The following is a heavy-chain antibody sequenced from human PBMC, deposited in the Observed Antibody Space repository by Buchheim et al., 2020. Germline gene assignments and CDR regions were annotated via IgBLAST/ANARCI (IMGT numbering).Heavy chain of an antibody. D-gene: IGHD7-27*01. CDR1: GFTFSDHF. J-gene: IGHJ3*02. CDR3: ASEASGDAFDI. CDR2: IYSGGST. Sequence: EVQLVESGGGLVQPGGSLRLSCVASGFTFSDHFMDWVRQAPGKGLEWVSVIYSGGSTYYADSVKGRFTISRDNSKNTLYLQMNSLRAEDTAVYYCASEASGDAFDIWGQGT. V-gene: IGHV3-66*01.